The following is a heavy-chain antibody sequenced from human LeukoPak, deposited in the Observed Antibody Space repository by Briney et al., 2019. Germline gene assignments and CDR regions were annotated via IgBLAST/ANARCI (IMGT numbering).Heavy chain of an antibody. CDR2: IYTSGST. Sequence: PETLSLTCTVSGGSISSYYWSWIRQPPGKGLEWIGYIYTSGSTNYNPSLKSRVTISVDTSKNQFSLKLSSVTAADTAVYYCARQYSSSASFDYWGQGTLVTVSS. D-gene: IGHD6-6*01. CDR1: GGSISSYY. CDR3: ARQYSSSASFDY. J-gene: IGHJ4*02. V-gene: IGHV4-4*09.